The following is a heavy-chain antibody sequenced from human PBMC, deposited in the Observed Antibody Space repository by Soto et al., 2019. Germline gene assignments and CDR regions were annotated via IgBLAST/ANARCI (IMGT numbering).Heavy chain of an antibody. CDR2: TYYRSKWYN. CDR3: ARGGGSGSYPYYYYGMDV. J-gene: IGHJ6*02. CDR1: GDSVSSNSAA. D-gene: IGHD1-26*01. Sequence: SQTLSLTCAISGDSVSSNSAAWNWIRQSPSRGLEWLGRTYYRSKWYNDYAVSVKSRITINPDTSKNQFSLQLNSVTPEDTAVYYCARGGGSGSYPYYYYGMDVWGQGTTVTVSS. V-gene: IGHV6-1*01.